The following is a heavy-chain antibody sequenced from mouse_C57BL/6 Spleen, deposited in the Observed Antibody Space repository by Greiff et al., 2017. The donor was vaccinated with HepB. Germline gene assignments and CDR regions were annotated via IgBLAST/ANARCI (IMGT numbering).Heavy chain of an antibody. CDR2: IDPEDGET. CDR3: ARSDYGSSYGGYFDV. D-gene: IGHD1-1*01. Sequence: EVKLMESGAELVKPGASVKLSCTASGFNIKDYYMHWVKQRTEQGLEWIGRIDPEDGETKYAPKFQGKATITADTSSNTAYLQLSSLTSEDTAVYYCARSDYGSSYGGYFDVWGTGTTVTVSS. V-gene: IGHV14-2*01. J-gene: IGHJ1*03. CDR1: GFNIKDYY.